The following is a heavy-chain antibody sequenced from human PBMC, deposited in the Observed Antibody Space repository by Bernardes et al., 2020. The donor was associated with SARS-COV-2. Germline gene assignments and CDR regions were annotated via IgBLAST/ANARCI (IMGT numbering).Heavy chain of an antibody. J-gene: IGHJ4*02. D-gene: IGHD6-13*01. CDR3: ATTNRSSWYVGY. CDR1: GYTFTGYY. Sequence: ASMKVSCKASGYTFTGYYMHWVRQAPGQGLEWMGWINPNSGGTNYAQKFQGRVTMTRDTSISTAYMELSRLRSDDTAVYYCATTNRSSWYVGYWGQGTLVTVSS. CDR2: INPNSGGT. V-gene: IGHV1-2*02.